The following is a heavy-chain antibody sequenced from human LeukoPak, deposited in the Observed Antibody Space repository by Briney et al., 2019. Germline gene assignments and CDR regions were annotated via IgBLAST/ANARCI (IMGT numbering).Heavy chain of an antibody. CDR1: GFTFDDYG. CDR2: INWNGAST. Sequence: GGSLRLSCAASGFTFDDYGMSWVRQASGKGLEWVSGINWNGASTGYADSVKGRFTISRDNAKNSLYLQMNSLRAEDTALYYCARAGLYNWNYEGTAYFDYWGQGTLVTVSS. CDR3: ARAGLYNWNYEGTAYFDY. J-gene: IGHJ4*02. V-gene: IGHV3-20*04. D-gene: IGHD1-7*01.